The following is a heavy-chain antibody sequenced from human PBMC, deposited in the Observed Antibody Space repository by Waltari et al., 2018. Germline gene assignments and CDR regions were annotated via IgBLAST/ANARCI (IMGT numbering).Heavy chain of an antibody. Sequence: QVQLVQSGAEVKKPGSSVKVSCKASGGTFSSYAISWVRQAPGQGLEWMGRIIPTVGTANYAQKFQGRVTITADKSTSTAYMELSSLRSVTAADTAVYYCARRVVTTGGVDYWGQGTLVTVSS. CDR1: GGTFSSYA. CDR3: ARRVVTTGGVDY. CDR2: IIPTVGTA. J-gene: IGHJ4*02. D-gene: IGHD2-21*02. V-gene: IGHV1-69*08.